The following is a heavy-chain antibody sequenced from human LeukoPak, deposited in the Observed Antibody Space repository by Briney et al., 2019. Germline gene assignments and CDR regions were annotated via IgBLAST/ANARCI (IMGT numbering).Heavy chain of an antibody. CDR2: IRSKANYYAT. J-gene: IGHJ4*02. CDR3: TRHIYYEDGFDY. V-gene: IGHV3-73*01. CDR1: GFTFSGSA. Sequence: PGGSLKLSCAASGFTFSGSAMPWVRQASGKGLEWVGRIRSKANYYATAYAASVKGRFTISRDDSKNTAYLQMNSLKTEDTALYYCTRHIYYEDGFDYWGQGTLVTVSS. D-gene: IGHD3-22*01.